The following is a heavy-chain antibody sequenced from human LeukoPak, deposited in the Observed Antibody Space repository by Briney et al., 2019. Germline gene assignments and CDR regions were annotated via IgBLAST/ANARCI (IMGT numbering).Heavy chain of an antibody. V-gene: IGHV4-39*01. J-gene: IGHJ5*02. Sequence: SETLSLACTVSGGSISSSSYYWGWIRQPPGKGLEWIGSIYYSGSTYYNPSLKSRVTISVDTSKNQFSLKLSSVTAADTAVYYCARLGSGSYYSWFDPWGQGTLVTVSS. CDR3: ARLGSGSYYSWFDP. CDR1: GGSISSSSYY. D-gene: IGHD1-26*01. CDR2: IYYSGST.